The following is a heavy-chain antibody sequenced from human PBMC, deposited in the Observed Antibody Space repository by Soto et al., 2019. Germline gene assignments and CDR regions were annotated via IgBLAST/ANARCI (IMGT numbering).Heavy chain of an antibody. CDR3: ARETGLRSSGWSYYFDF. V-gene: IGHV3-48*02. D-gene: IGHD6-19*01. Sequence: EVQLVESGGGMVQPEGSLRVSCAASGFTLSSYSMHWVRQAPGKGLEWVSYISGSGGTIYYADSVKGRFTISRDNAKNSLSVQMNSLRDEDPAVYFCARETGLRSSGWSYYFDFWGQGTRVTVSS. J-gene: IGHJ4*02. CDR2: ISGSGGTI. CDR1: GFTLSSYS.